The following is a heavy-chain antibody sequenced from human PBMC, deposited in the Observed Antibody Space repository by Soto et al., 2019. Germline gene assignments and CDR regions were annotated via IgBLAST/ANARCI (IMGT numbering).Heavy chain of an antibody. J-gene: IGHJ5*02. V-gene: IGHV1-3*01. D-gene: IGHD2-2*01. Sequence: ASVKVSCKASGYTFTSYTIHWVRQAPGQRLEWMGWISAGNGEAQHSQNFQGRLTFTGDTSASTVYMELSSLRSEDTAVYYCARAFSPGHCSSIRCDLNGFDPWGQGTPVTVSS. CDR1: GYTFTSYT. CDR2: ISAGNGEA. CDR3: ARAFSPGHCSSIRCDLNGFDP.